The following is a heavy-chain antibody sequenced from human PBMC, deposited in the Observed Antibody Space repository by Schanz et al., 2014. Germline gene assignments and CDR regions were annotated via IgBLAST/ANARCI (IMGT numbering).Heavy chain of an antibody. Sequence: EVQLVESGGGLVKPGGSLRLSCAGTGFTFSRYNMNWVRQAPGKGLEWVSFISGSGNTKHYPDSVKGRFTISRDNSKNTVYLQMNSLRAEDTAVYYCARPLGPNYYYYGLDVWGQGTTVTVSS. V-gene: IGHV3-21*01. CDR1: GFTFSRYN. CDR3: ARPLGPNYYYYGLDV. J-gene: IGHJ6*02. CDR2: ISGSGNTK.